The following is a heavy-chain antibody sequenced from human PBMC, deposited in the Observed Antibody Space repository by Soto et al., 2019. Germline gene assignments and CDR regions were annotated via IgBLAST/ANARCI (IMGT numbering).Heavy chain of an antibody. D-gene: IGHD6-19*01. CDR3: ARDGPSIARIAVPYLDY. CDR2: IWYDGSNK. V-gene: IGHV3-33*01. J-gene: IGHJ4*02. Sequence: GGSLRLSCAASGFTFSSYGMHWVRQAPGKGLEWVAVIWYDGSNKYYADSVKGRFTISRDNSKNTLYLQMNSLRAEDTAVYYCARDGPSIARIAVPYLDYWGQGTLVTVSS. CDR1: GFTFSSYG.